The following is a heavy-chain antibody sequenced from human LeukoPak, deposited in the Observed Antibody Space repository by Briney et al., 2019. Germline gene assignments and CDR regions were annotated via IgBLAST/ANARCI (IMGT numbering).Heavy chain of an antibody. D-gene: IGHD6-6*01. CDR2: IIPIFGTA. CDR1: GGTFSSYA. V-gene: IGHV1-69*05. J-gene: IGHJ4*02. Sequence: ASVKVSCKASGGTFSSYAISWVRQAPGQGLEWMGGIIPIFGTANYAQKFQGKVTITTDESTSTAYMELGSLRSEDTAVYYCARARDSSSSDFDYWGQGTLVTVSS. CDR3: ARARDSSSSDFDY.